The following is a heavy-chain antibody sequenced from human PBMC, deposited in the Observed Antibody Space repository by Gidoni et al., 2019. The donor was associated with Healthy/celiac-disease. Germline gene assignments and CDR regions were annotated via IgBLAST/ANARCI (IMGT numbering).Heavy chain of an antibody. D-gene: IGHD5-12*01. CDR3: AREGYSGPAYFDY. V-gene: IGHV4-34*01. CDR1: GGSFSGYY. CDR2: INHSGST. Sequence: QVPLPQWGAGLLKPSETLSLTCAVYGGSFSGYYWSWIRQPPGKGLEWIGEINHSGSTNYNPSLKSRVTISVDTSKKQCSRKLSSVTAAETAVYYCAREGYSGPAYFDYWGQGTLVTVSS. J-gene: IGHJ4*02.